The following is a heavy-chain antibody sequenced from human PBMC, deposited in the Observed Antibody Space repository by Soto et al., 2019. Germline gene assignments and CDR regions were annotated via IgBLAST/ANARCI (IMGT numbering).Heavy chain of an antibody. Sequence: EVQLLESGGGLVQPGGSLRLSCAASGFTFGSYAMSWVRQAPGKGLEWVSAISGSGGNTYYADSVKGRFTISRDNSKNTMYQQINSLTVEDTAVYYCAKDRGLGGGGCYDYWGQGLLVTVSS. CDR2: ISGSGGNT. J-gene: IGHJ4*02. D-gene: IGHD2-21*01. V-gene: IGHV3-23*01. CDR1: GFTFGSYA. CDR3: AKDRGLGGGGCYDY.